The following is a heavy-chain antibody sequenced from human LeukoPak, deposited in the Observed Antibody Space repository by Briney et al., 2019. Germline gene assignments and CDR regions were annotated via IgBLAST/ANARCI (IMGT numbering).Heavy chain of an antibody. V-gene: IGHV5-51*01. Sequence: GESLKISCKGSGYTFSTYWIAWVRQMPGKGLEWMGIIYPGDPDTRYSPSFQGQVTISVDKSINSAYLQWSSLEASDTAMYYCARHRVVSSSFDYWGQGTLVTVSS. D-gene: IGHD6-13*01. CDR2: IYPGDPDT. CDR1: GYTFSTYW. CDR3: ARHRVVSSSFDY. J-gene: IGHJ4*02.